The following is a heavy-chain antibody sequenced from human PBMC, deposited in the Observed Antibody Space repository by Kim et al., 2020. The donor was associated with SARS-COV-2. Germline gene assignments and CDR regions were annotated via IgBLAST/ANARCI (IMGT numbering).Heavy chain of an antibody. CDR3: ARGRHDYVWGSYRYQYFDY. Sequence: RVTIAVDTSKNQFSLKLSSVTAADTAVYYCARGRHDYVWGSYRYQYFDYWGQGTLVTVSS. V-gene: IGHV4-34*01. J-gene: IGHJ4*02. D-gene: IGHD3-16*02.